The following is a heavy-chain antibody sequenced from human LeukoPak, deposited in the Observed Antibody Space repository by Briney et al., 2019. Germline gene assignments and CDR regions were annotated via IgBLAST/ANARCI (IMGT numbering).Heavy chain of an antibody. D-gene: IGHD2-2*01. CDR2: IRGKAYGGTP. V-gene: IGHV3-49*04. CDR1: GFSFGAYL. CDR3: TASDQLYCSTTGCHIDY. Sequence: PGGSLRLSCTASGFSFGAYLISWVRQAPGEGLEWVGFIRGKAYGGTPEYAASVKGRFTISRDDSKSIASLQMNSLKTEDTALYYCTASDQLYCSTTGCHIDYWGQGTLVTVSS. J-gene: IGHJ4*02.